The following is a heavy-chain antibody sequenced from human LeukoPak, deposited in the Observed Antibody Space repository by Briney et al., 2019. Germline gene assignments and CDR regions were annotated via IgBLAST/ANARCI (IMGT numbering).Heavy chain of an antibody. CDR2: ITSSSSYI. CDR3: ARDGSMDV. Sequence: GGSLRLSCAASGLTVSRNDMNWVRQAPGKALEWVSSITSSSSYIYYADSVKGRFTISRDNAKNSLYLQMNSLRAEDTAVYYCARDGSMDVWGQGTTVTVSS. J-gene: IGHJ6*02. CDR1: GLTVSRND. D-gene: IGHD1-26*01. V-gene: IGHV3-21*01.